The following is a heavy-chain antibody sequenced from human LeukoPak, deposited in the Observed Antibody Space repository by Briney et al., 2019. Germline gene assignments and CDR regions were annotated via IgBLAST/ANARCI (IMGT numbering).Heavy chain of an antibody. CDR3: ARDAAAASRY. Sequence: GGSLRLSCVASGFTFSTYWMNWVRQAPGKGLEWVANINQDGSEKYYVDSVKGRFTISRDNAKNSLYLQMNSLRAEDTAVYYCARDAAAASRYWGQGTLVTVSS. J-gene: IGHJ4*02. V-gene: IGHV3-7*01. CDR1: GFTFSTYW. CDR2: INQDGSEK. D-gene: IGHD6-13*01.